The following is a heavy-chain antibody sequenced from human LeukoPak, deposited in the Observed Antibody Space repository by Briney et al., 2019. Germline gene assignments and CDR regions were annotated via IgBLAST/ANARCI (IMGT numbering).Heavy chain of an antibody. V-gene: IGHV5-51*01. D-gene: IGHD3-10*01. CDR2: IYPGDSDP. CDR1: GYTFTSYW. Sequence: HGESLKISCKGSGYTFTSYWIGWVRQMPGKGLEWMGIIYPGDSDPRYSPSFQGQVTISADKSITTAYLQWNSLKASDTAMYYCARLFNYYGSGSYLSQYYFDYWGQGTLVTVSS. CDR3: ARLFNYYGSGSYLSQYYFDY. J-gene: IGHJ4*02.